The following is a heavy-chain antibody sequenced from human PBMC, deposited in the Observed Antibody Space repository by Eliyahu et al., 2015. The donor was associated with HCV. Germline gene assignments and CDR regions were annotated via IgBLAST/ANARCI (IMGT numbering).Heavy chain of an antibody. CDR2: IHYSGRI. J-gene: IGHJ3*01. V-gene: IGHV4-59*01. CDR1: GGSISDYY. D-gene: IGHD2-15*01. Sequence: QVQLQESGPGLVKPSETLSLTCTVSGGSISDYYWNWIRQSPGKGLEWIAYIHYSGRIKYNPSLKSPVTISLDTPKNQFSLRLSSVTAADTALYYCARDSRTLSGGIGDGFDVWGQGTMVTVSS. CDR3: ARDSRTLSGGIGDGFDV.